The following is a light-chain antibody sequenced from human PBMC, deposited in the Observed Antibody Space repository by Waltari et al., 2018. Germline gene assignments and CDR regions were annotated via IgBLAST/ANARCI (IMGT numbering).Light chain of an antibody. CDR3: QQFKTYPLT. J-gene: IGKJ5*01. Sequence: IQLTQSPSSLSASVGDTVTITCRASQDISSYLAWYQQKPEKAPKILISAAFTLQSGVPPRFSGSGSGADFTLTISSLQPEDFATYYCQQFKTYPLTFGQGTRREIK. CDR1: QDISSY. CDR2: AAF. V-gene: IGKV1-9*01.